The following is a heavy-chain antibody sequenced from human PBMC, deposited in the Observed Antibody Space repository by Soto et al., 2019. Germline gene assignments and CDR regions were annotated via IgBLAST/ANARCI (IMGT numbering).Heavy chain of an antibody. CDR1: GFSFSSFA. CDR3: AKDPNGDYVGAFGS. V-gene: IGHV3-23*01. CDR2: IGGSGIIT. D-gene: IGHD4-17*01. J-gene: IGHJ4*02. Sequence: EVQLLESGGGLVQPGGSLRLSCRASGFSFSSFAMTWVRQAPGKGLEWVSSIGGSGIITYYTDSVKGRFTISRDNSGNTLFLHMNSLRADDTAVYYCAKDPNGDYVGAFGSWGQGTLVTVS.